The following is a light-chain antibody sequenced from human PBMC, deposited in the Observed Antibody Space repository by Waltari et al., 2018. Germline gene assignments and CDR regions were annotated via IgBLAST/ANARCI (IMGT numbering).Light chain of an antibody. CDR3: QQYESSVLYT. V-gene: IGKV3-20*01. J-gene: IGKJ2*01. CDR1: QRLTKNY. CDR2: GAS. Sequence: EIVLTQSPGTLSLSPGERATLSCRTSQRLTKNYLAWYQQKPGHAPRLLIYGASSSAAGIPDRFSGSGSGTDFTHTISRLEPEDFAVYYCQQYESSVLYTFGQGTKLEIK.